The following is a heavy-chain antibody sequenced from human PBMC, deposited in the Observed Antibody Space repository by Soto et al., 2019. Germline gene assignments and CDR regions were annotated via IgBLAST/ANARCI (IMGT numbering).Heavy chain of an antibody. Sequence: GGSLRLSCAASGFTFSSYSMNWVRQAPGKGLEWVSYISSSSSTIYYADSVKGRFTISRDNAKNSLYLQMNSLRDEDTAVYYSAIFTVSQWLAHYYYYGMDVWGQGTTVTVSS. J-gene: IGHJ6*02. V-gene: IGHV3-48*02. CDR3: AIFTVSQWLAHYYYYGMDV. D-gene: IGHD6-19*01. CDR2: ISSSSSTI. CDR1: GFTFSSYS.